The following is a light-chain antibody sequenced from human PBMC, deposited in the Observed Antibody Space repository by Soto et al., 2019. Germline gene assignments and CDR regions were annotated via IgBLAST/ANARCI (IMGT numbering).Light chain of an antibody. CDR2: DAS. J-gene: IGKJ1*01. CDR1: QSISSW. CDR3: QQYNSYSWT. Sequence: DIQLTQSPSTVSASLWERVTINCRASQSISSWLAWYQQKPGKAPKLLIYDASSLESGVPSRFSGSGSGTEFTLTISSLQPDDFATYYCQQYNSYSWTFGQGTKVDI. V-gene: IGKV1-5*01.